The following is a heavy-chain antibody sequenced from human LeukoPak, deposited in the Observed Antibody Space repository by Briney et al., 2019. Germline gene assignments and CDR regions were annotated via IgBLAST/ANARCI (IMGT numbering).Heavy chain of an antibody. Sequence: GGSLRLSCAVSGLLVSSNSMSWVRQAPGKGLEWVLIIYSGGSTNYADSVKGRFTISRDNSKNTLYLQMNSLRAEDTALYYCARVAGLSWGQGTLVTVSS. CDR3: ARVAGLS. D-gene: IGHD3-16*01. V-gene: IGHV3-66*01. CDR2: IYSGGST. J-gene: IGHJ5*02. CDR1: GLLVSSNS.